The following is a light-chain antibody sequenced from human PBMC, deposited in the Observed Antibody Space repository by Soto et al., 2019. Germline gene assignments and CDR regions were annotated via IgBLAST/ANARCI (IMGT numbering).Light chain of an antibody. Sequence: QSVLTQPPSVSAAPGQKVTISCSGSSANIGNNYVSWYQQLPGTAPKLVIYYSDKRPSEIPDRFSASKSGTSATLDITGLQTGDEADYYCGAWDSSLSVVVFGGGTKLTVL. J-gene: IGLJ2*01. CDR3: GAWDSSLSVVV. V-gene: IGLV1-51*01. CDR1: SANIGNNY. CDR2: YSD.